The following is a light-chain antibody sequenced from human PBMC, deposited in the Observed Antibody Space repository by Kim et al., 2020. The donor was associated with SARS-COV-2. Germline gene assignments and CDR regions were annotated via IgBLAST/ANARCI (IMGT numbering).Light chain of an antibody. CDR1: QSVRGRD. CDR2: ATS. V-gene: IGKV3-20*01. J-gene: IGKJ2*01. CDR3: QQFSSSEYT. Sequence: LTGGERGALHCRGSQSVRGRDIGGYQQTRGQPPVLHMYATSTRATGIPERYSGSGSGTDFCLTINRLEREDCAVYLCQQFSSSEYTFGQGTKLEIK.